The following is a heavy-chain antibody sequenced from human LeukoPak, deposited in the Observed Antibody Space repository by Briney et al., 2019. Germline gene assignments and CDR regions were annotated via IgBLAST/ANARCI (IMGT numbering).Heavy chain of an antibody. J-gene: IGHJ4*02. CDR3: ARRRIGYDSSGYGPYYFDY. D-gene: IGHD3-22*01. CDR2: IIPIFGTA. CDR1: GGTFSSYA. V-gene: IGHV1-69*05. Sequence: SVEVSCKASGGTFSSYAISWVRQAPGQGLEWMGGIIPIFGTANYAQKFPGRVTITTDESTSTAYMELSSLRSEDTAVYYCARRRIGYDSSGYGPYYFDYWGQGTLVTVSS.